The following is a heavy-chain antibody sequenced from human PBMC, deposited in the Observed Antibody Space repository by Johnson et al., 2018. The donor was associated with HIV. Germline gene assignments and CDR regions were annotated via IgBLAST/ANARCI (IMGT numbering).Heavy chain of an antibody. V-gene: IGHV3-30-3*01. CDR3: ASVYYDILTGYYYDAFDI. D-gene: IGHD3-9*01. CDR1: GFPFDDYA. Sequence: QLVESGGGLVQPGRSLRLSCAASGFPFDDYAMHWVRQAPGKGLEWVALISYDGSNKYYADSVKGRFTISRDNSKTTLYLQMNSLRAEDTAVYYCASVYYDILTGYYYDAFDIWGQGTMVTVSS. CDR2: ISYDGSNK. J-gene: IGHJ3*02.